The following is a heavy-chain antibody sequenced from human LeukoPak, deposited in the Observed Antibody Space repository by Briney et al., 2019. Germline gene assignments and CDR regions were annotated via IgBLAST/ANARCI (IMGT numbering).Heavy chain of an antibody. CDR2: INHSGST. CDR1: GGSFSGYY. Sequence: PSETLSLTCAVYGGSFSGYYWSWIRQPPGKGLEWIGEINHSGSTNYNPSLKSRVTISVDTSKNQFSLKLSSVTAADTAVYYCARRRYCTNGVCYTGRYFQHWARAPWSPSPQ. V-gene: IGHV4-34*01. J-gene: IGHJ1*01. CDR3: ARRRYCTNGVCYTGRYFQH. D-gene: IGHD2-8*01.